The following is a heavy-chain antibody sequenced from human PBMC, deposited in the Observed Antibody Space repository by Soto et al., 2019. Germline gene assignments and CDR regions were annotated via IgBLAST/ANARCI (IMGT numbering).Heavy chain of an antibody. CDR2: IYYSGST. Sequence: SETLSLTCTVSGGSISSGDYYWSWIRQPPGKGLEWIGYIYYSGSTYYNPSLKSRVTISVDTSKNQFSLKLSSVTAADTAVYYCARDSTGEVVAPRAFDIWGQGTMVTVSS. J-gene: IGHJ3*02. CDR3: ARDSTGEVVAPRAFDI. CDR1: GGSISSGDYY. V-gene: IGHV4-30-4*01. D-gene: IGHD3-22*01.